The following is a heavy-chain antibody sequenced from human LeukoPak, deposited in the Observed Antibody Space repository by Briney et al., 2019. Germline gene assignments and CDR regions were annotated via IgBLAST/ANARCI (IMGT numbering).Heavy chain of an antibody. CDR1: GGSISSSSYY. Sequence: SETLSLTCTVSGGSISSSSYYWGWIRQPPGKGLEWIGSIYYSGSTYYNPSLRSRVTISVDTSKNQFSLKLSSVTAADTAVYYCARPSSDTIMDVWGQGTTVTVSS. CDR3: ARPSSDTIMDV. CDR2: IYYSGST. J-gene: IGHJ6*02. D-gene: IGHD3-10*01. V-gene: IGHV4-39*01.